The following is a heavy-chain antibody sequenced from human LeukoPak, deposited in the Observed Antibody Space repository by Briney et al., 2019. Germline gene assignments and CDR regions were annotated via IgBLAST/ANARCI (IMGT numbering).Heavy chain of an antibody. J-gene: IGHJ4*02. V-gene: IGHV3-48*01. D-gene: IGHD2-15*01. CDR2: ITSSSSAI. CDR1: GFTFTGNT. CDR3: ARDVAVIAFDY. Sequence: GGSLRLSCEASGFTFTGNTMHWFRQAPGKGLEWVSYITSSSSAIYYAESVKGRFTISRDNAKNSLYLQMNSLRAEDTAVYYGARDVAVIAFDYWGQGTLVTVSS.